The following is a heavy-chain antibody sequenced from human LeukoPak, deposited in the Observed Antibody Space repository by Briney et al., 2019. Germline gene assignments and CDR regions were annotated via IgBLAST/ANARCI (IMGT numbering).Heavy chain of an antibody. Sequence: GGSLRLSCAASGFTFSSYSMKWVRQAPGKGLEWVSSISSSSSYIYYADSVKGRFTISRDNAKNSLYLQMNSLRAEDTGVYYCAKDSYSKGDYWGQGVLVTVSS. CDR3: AKDSYSKGDY. D-gene: IGHD5-18*01. CDR2: ISSSSSYI. CDR1: GFTFSSYS. J-gene: IGHJ4*02. V-gene: IGHV3-21*01.